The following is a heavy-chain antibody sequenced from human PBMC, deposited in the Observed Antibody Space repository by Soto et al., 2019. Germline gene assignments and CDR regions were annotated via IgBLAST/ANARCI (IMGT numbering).Heavy chain of an antibody. CDR3: VRDGTKTLRDWFDP. V-gene: IGHV4-4*07. Sequence: SETLSLTCTVSGASISGFYWSWIRKSAGKGLEWIGRIYATGTTDYNPSLKSRVMMSVDTSKKQFSLKLRSVTAADTAVYYCVRDGTKTLRDWFDPWGQGTTVTVSS. CDR2: IYATGTT. D-gene: IGHD1-1*01. J-gene: IGHJ5*01. CDR1: GASISGFY.